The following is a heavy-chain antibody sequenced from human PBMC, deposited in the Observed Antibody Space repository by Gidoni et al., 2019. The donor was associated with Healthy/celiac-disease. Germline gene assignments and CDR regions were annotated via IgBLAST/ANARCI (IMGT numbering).Heavy chain of an antibody. V-gene: IGHV1-69*01. CDR2: IIPIFGTA. CDR3: ARIRCSGGSCYRYFDY. CDR1: GGTFSSYA. D-gene: IGHD2-15*01. Sequence: QVQLVQSGAEVKKPGSSVKVSCKASGGTFSSYAISWVRQAPGQGLEWMGGIIPIFGTANYAQKFQGRVTINADESTSTAYMELSSLRSEDTAVYYCARIRCSGGSCYRYFDYWGQGTLVTVSS. J-gene: IGHJ4*02.